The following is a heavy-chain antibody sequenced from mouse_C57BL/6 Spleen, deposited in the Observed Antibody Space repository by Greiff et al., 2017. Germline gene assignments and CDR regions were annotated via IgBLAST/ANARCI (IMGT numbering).Heavy chain of an antibody. CDR1: GYTFTDYY. D-gene: IGHD2-4*01. V-gene: IGHV1-19*01. CDR2: INPYNGGT. J-gene: IGHJ4*01. CDR3: ARYDYDRYYAMDY. Sequence: EVKLQQSGPVLVKPGASVKMSCKASGYTFTDYYMNWVKQSHGKSLEWIGVINPYNGGTSYNQKFKGKATLTVDKSSSTAYMELNSLTSEDSAVYYCARYDYDRYYAMDYWGQGTSVTVSS.